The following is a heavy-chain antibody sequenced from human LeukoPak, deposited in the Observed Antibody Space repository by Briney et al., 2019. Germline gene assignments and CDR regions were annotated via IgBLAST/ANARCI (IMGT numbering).Heavy chain of an antibody. V-gene: IGHV3-15*04. D-gene: IGHD1-7*01. Sequence: GRSLRLSCAASGFTFNYAWMSWVRQVPGKGLEWVGQTVSEIDGGTTDYATPVRGRFTISRDDSKSTLYLQMNSLKIEDTAVYYCTTDEDWNYARKDVWGQGATVIVSS. J-gene: IGHJ6*02. CDR1: GFTFNYAW. CDR2: TVSEIDGGTT. CDR3: TTDEDWNYARKDV.